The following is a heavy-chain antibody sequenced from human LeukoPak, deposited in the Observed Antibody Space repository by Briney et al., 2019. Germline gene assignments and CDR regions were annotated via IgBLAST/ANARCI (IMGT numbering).Heavy chain of an antibody. CDR3: ARGHSSFDP. V-gene: IGHV3-7*04. CDR2: INQDGSEK. J-gene: IGHJ5*02. CDR1: GFTFSSYW. Sequence: PGGSLRLSCEASGFTFSSYWMSWVRQAPGKGLEWVANINQDGSEKYYVDSVKGRFTISRDNAKNSLYLQMNGLRAEDTAVYYCARGHSSFDPWGQGTLVTVSS.